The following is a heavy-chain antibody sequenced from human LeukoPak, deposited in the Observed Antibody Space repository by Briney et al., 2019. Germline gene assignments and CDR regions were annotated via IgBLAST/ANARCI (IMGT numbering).Heavy chain of an antibody. CDR2: IYPGDSHI. CDR1: GYSFTTSW. CDR3: ATLWTAEDY. V-gene: IGHV5-51*01. Sequence: GESLKISCKGSGYSFTTSWIGWVRQMPGKGLEWMAIIYPGDSHIRYSPSFQGQVTISADKSITTAYLQWSSLKASDTAMYYCATLWTAEDYWGQGTLVTVSS. J-gene: IGHJ4*02. D-gene: IGHD2-2*01.